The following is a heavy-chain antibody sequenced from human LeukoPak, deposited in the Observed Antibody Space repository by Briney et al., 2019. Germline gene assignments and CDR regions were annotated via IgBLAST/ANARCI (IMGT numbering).Heavy chain of an antibody. V-gene: IGHV4-34*01. Sequence: SETLSLTFAVYGGSFSGYYWSWIRQPPGKGLEWIGEINHSGSTNYNPSLKSRVTISVDTSKNQLSLKLSSVTAADTAVYYCARAPAITMVRGASFQHWGQGTLVTVSS. D-gene: IGHD3-10*01. CDR2: INHSGST. CDR1: GGSFSGYY. CDR3: ARAPAITMVRGASFQH. J-gene: IGHJ1*01.